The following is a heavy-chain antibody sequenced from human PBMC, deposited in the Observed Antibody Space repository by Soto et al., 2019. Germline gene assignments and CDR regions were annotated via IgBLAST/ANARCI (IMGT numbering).Heavy chain of an antibody. J-gene: IGHJ6*02. CDR2: ISGSGGST. V-gene: IGHV3-23*01. CDR3: AKGGRYCSSTSGFDYYGMDV. D-gene: IGHD2-2*01. Sequence: EVQLLESGGGLVQPGGSLRLSCAASGFTFSSYAMSWVRQAPGKGLEWVSAISGSGGSTYYADSVKGRFTISRDNSKNTLYLQMNSLRAEDTAVYYCAKGGRYCSSTSGFDYYGMDVWGQGTTVTVSS. CDR1: GFTFSSYA.